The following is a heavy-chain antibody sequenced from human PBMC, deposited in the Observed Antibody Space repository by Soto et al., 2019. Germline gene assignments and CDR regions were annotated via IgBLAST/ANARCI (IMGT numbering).Heavy chain of an antibody. V-gene: IGHV1-18*01. Sequence: ASVKASCKASGYTFTSYVISWVRQAPGQGLEWMGWISAYNGNTNYAQKLQGRVTMTTDTSTSTAYMELRSLRSDDTAVYYCGRERPGAREWLLYRLEAFDIWG. J-gene: IGHJ3*02. CDR1: GYTFTSYV. CDR3: GRERPGAREWLLYRLEAFDI. D-gene: IGHD3-3*01. CDR2: ISAYNGNT.